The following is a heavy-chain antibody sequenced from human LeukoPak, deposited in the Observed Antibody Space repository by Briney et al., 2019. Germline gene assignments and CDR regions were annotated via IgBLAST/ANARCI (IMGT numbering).Heavy chain of an antibody. CDR3: ARAGGSTVSHSDY. V-gene: IGHV3-21*01. Sequence: GGSLRLSCAASGFTFSSYSMNWIRQAPGKGLEWGSSISSSTSYIYYADSVKGRFTISKDNAKNSLYLQMNSLRAEDTAVYYCARAGGSTVSHSDYWGQGTLVTVSS. J-gene: IGHJ4*02. CDR2: ISSSTSYI. CDR1: GFTFSSYS. D-gene: IGHD4-17*01.